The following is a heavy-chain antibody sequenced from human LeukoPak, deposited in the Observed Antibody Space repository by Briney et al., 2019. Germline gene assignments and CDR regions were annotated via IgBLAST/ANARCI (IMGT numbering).Heavy chain of an antibody. CDR1: GGSISSYY. V-gene: IGHV4-59*01. J-gene: IGHJ3*02. CDR2: IYYSGST. Sequence: SETLSLTCTVSGGSISSYYWSWIRQPPGKGLEWIGYIYYSGSTNYNPSLKSRVTISVDTSKNQFSLHLRSVTAADTAMYYCATDVGYNVLTGYEAFDIWGQGTMVTVSS. CDR3: ATDVGYNVLTGYEAFDI. D-gene: IGHD3-9*01.